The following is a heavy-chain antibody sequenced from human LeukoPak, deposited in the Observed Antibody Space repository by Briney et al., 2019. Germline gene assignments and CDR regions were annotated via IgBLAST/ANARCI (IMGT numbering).Heavy chain of an antibody. Sequence: SETLSLTCTVSGGSISSYYWSWIRQPAGKGLEWIGRIYTSGSTNYNPSLKSRVTMSVDTSKNQFSLKLSSVTAADTAVYYCARDSGEKTYYDFWRGYYTEYWGQGTLVTVSS. CDR3: ARDSGEKTYYDFWRGYYTEY. V-gene: IGHV4-4*07. D-gene: IGHD3-3*01. J-gene: IGHJ4*02. CDR1: GGSISSYY. CDR2: IYTSGST.